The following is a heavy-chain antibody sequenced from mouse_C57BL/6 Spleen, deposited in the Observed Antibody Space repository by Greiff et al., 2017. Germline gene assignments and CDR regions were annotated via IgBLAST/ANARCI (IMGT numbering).Heavy chain of an antibody. CDR1: GYTFTSYW. V-gene: IGHV1-69*01. CDR3: ARRGSSYGGPCY. J-gene: IGHJ2*01. CDR2: IDPSDSYT. D-gene: IGHD1-1*01. Sequence: QVQLQQPGAELVMPGASVKLSCKASGYTFTSYWMHWVKQRPGQGLEWIGEIDPSDSYTNYNQKFKGKSTLTVDKSSSTAYMQLSSLTSEDSAVYYCARRGSSYGGPCYWGQGTTLTVSS.